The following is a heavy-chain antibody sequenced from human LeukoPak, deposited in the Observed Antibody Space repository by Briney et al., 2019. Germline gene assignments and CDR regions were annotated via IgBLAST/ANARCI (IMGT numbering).Heavy chain of an antibody. Sequence: NPGGSLRLSCAASGFTFSSYAMSWVRQAPGKGLEWVASISSRGNYIYYADSVKGRFTISRDNAKNSLILQMNSLGADDTAVYFCARDPAGIPGFTGDYFDYWGQGTLVTVSS. CDR2: ISSRGNYI. J-gene: IGHJ4*02. CDR1: GFTFSSYA. D-gene: IGHD1-20*01. V-gene: IGHV3-21*01. CDR3: ARDPAGIPGFTGDYFDY.